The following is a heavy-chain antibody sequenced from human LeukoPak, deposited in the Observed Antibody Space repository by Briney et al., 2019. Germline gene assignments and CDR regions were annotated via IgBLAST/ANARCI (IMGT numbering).Heavy chain of an antibody. J-gene: IGHJ6*02. Sequence: ASVKVSCKTSGYMFNNYPNGWVRQAPGQGLEWLGWITTNNGHTKYAQNLQGRVTLTTDTSTSTAYMELTSLRFDDTAVYYCARLGGDYGLGFDYYYYGMDVWGQGTTVTVSS. V-gene: IGHV1-18*01. CDR3: ARLGGDYGLGFDYYYYGMDV. CDR1: GYMFNNYP. CDR2: ITTNNGHT. D-gene: IGHD2-21*02.